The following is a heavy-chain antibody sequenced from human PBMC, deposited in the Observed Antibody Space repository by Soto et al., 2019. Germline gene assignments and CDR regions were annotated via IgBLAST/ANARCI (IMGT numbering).Heavy chain of an antibody. CDR3: ARDEYSSSRALDY. Sequence: ASVKVSCKASGGTFSSYAISWVRQAPGQGLEWMGGIIPIFGTANYAQKFQGRVTITADESTSTAYMELSSLRSEDTAVYYCARDEYSSSRALDYWGQGTLVTVSS. J-gene: IGHJ4*02. CDR2: IIPIFGTA. CDR1: GGTFSSYA. D-gene: IGHD6-6*01. V-gene: IGHV1-69*13.